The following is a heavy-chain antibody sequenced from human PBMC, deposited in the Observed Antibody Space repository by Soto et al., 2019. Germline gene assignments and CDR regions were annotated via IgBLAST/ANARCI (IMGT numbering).Heavy chain of an antibody. CDR3: VGTTGTRQYYYGMDV. V-gene: IGHV4-31*03. Sequence: PSETLSLTCTVSGGSISSGGYYWSWIRQHPGKGLEWIGYIYYSGSTYYNPSLKSRVTISVDTSKNQFSLKLSSVTAADTAVYYCVGTTGTRQYYYGMDVWGKGTTVTVSS. J-gene: IGHJ6*04. CDR2: IYYSGST. D-gene: IGHD1-1*01. CDR1: GGSISSGGYY.